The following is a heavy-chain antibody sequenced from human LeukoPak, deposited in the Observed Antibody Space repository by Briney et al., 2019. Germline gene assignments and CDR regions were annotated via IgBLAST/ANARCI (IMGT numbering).Heavy chain of an antibody. Sequence: SETLSLTCTVSGGSISSGDYYWSWIRQPPGKGLEWIGYIYYSGSTYYNPSLKSRVTISVDTSKNQFSLKLSSVTAADTAVYYCVRDLGPPSPVTHWYFDLWGRGTLVTVSS. V-gene: IGHV4-30-4*01. CDR3: VRDLGPPSPVTHWYFDL. J-gene: IGHJ2*01. CDR1: GGSISSGDYY. D-gene: IGHD2-21*02. CDR2: IYYSGST.